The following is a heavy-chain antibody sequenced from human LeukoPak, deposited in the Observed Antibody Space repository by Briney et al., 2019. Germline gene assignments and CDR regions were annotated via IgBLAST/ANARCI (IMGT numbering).Heavy chain of an antibody. CDR3: ASQSYARFDP. J-gene: IGHJ5*02. V-gene: IGHV3-11*04. Sequence: PGGSLRLYCAASGFTFSDYYMSWIRQAQGKGLKWVSYISSSGSNIYYPDSVKGRFTISRDNAKNSLYLQMNSRRAEDTGVYYCASQSYARFDPWGQGTLVTVSS. CDR1: GFTFSDYY. CDR2: ISSSGSNI. D-gene: IGHD3-16*01.